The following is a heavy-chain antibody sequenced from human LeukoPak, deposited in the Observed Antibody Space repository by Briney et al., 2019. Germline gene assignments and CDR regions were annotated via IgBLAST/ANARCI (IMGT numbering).Heavy chain of an antibody. D-gene: IGHD1-1*01. CDR3: ARDLSPGATTDTLGYFDY. Sequence: GGSLRLSCTATRSANSNPSMNWVSQAPGKGLEWVSYISSSGSYIYYADSVKGRFTISRDNAQNSLYLQMNSLRADDTAVYYCARDLSPGATTDTLGYFDYWDQGALVTVSS. CDR1: RSANSNPS. V-gene: IGHV3-21*01. J-gene: IGHJ4*02. CDR2: ISSSGSYI.